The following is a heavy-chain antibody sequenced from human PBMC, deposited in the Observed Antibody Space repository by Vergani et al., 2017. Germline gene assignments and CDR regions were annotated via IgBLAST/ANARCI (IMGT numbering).Heavy chain of an antibody. V-gene: IGHV4-59*01. CDR1: GGSISSYY. Sequence: QVQLQESGPGLVKPSETLSLTCTVSGGSISSYYWSWIRQPPGKGLEWIGYIYYSGSTNYNPSLKSRVTISVDTSKNQFSLKLSSVTAADTAVYYCARGYYDSSGYYYDAFDIWGQGTMVTVSS. J-gene: IGHJ3*02. CDR2: IYYSGST. D-gene: IGHD3-22*01. CDR3: ARGYYDSSGYYYDAFDI.